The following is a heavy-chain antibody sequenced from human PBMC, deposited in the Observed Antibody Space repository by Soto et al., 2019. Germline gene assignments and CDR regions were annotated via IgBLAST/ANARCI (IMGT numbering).Heavy chain of an antibody. D-gene: IGHD3-3*01. Sequence: ASVKVSCKASGGTFSSYAISWVRQAPGQGLEWMGGIIPIFGTANYAQKFQGRVTITADESTSTAYMELSSLRSEDTAVYYCARVLRDYDFWSGYPDTYYYYGMDVWGQGTTVTVSS. CDR2: IIPIFGTA. CDR3: ARVLRDYDFWSGYPDTYYYYGMDV. CDR1: GGTFSSYA. V-gene: IGHV1-69*13. J-gene: IGHJ6*02.